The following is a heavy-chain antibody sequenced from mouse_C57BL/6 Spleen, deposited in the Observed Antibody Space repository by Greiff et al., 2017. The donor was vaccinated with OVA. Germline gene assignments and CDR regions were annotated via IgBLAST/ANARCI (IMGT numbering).Heavy chain of an antibody. V-gene: IGHV1-62-3*01. D-gene: IGHD2-4*01. Sequence: QVQLQQPGAELVKPGASVKLSCKASGYTFTSYWMHWVKQRPGRGLEWIGRIDPNSGSTNYNEKFKSKATLTVDKSSSTAYMQLSSLTSEDSAVYYCARSGYDYDEGTWFAYWGQGTLVTVSA. CDR1: GYTFTSYW. CDR2: IDPNSGST. CDR3: ARSGYDYDEGTWFAY. J-gene: IGHJ3*01.